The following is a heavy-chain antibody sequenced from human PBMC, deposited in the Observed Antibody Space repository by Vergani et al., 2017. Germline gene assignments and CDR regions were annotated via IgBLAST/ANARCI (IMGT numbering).Heavy chain of an antibody. J-gene: IGHJ2*01. CDR1: GGSFSGYY. Sequence: QVQLQQWGAGLLKPSETLSLTCAVYGGSFSGYYWSWIRQPPGKGLEWIGEINHSGSTNYNPSLKSRVTISVDTSKNQFSLKLSSVTAADTAVYYCARGRRVRLVGRYFDLSGRGTLVTVSS. D-gene: IGHD6-19*01. CDR3: ARGRRVRLVGRYFDL. V-gene: IGHV4-34*01. CDR2: INHSGST.